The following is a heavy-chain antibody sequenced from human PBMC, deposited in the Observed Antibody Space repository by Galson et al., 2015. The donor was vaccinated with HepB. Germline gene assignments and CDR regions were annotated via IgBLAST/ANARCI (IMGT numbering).Heavy chain of an antibody. CDR2: INPNSGGT. J-gene: IGHJ4*02. CDR3: AREKSRRQLPLLGY. V-gene: IGHV1-2*06. Sequence: SVKVSCKASGYTFTGYYMHWVRQAPGQGLEWMGRINPNSGGTNYAQKFQGRVTMTRDTSISTAYMELSRLRSDDTAVYYCAREKSRRQLPLLGYWGQGTLVTVSS. CDR1: GYTFTGYY. D-gene: IGHD1-26*01.